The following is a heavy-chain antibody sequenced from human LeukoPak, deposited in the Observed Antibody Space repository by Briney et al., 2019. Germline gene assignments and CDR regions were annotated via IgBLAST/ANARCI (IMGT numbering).Heavy chain of an antibody. J-gene: IGHJ4*02. CDR2: IYYSGSS. CDR3: ARMVVSASQGLDY. V-gene: IGHV4-30-4*01. Sequence: SETLSLTCTVSGGSVSSDEYFWSWIRQPPGKGLEWIGYIYYSGSSYYNPSLQSRVTMSVDTSENQFSLKLSSVTAADAALYYCARMVVSASQGLDYWGQGTLVTVSS. D-gene: IGHD2-21*02. CDR1: GGSVSSDEYF.